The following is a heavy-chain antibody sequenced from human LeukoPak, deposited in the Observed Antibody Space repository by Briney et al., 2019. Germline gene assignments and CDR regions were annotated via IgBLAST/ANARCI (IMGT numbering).Heavy chain of an antibody. D-gene: IGHD3-3*01. CDR3: ARGQEVTIFGVVNPYFDY. Sequence: PGESLKISCKGSGYSFTSYWIGWVRQMPGKGLEWMGTIYPGDSDTRYSPSFQGQVTISADKSISTAYLQWSSLKASDTAMYYCARGQEVTIFGVVNPYFDYWGQGTLVTVSS. V-gene: IGHV5-51*01. CDR1: GYSFTSYW. J-gene: IGHJ4*02. CDR2: IYPGDSDT.